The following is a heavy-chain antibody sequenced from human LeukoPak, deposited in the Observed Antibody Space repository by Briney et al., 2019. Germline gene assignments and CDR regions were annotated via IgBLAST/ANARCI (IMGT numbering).Heavy chain of an antibody. V-gene: IGHV3-7*01. CDR2: IKQDGSGR. D-gene: IGHD1-26*01. J-gene: IGHJ4*02. CDR3: AKDTVGALDY. Sequence: GGSLRLSCAASGFTFSTSWMAWVRQAPGEGLEWVANIKQDGSGRFYVDSVKGRFTISRDNDKNSLSLQMNSLRAEDTAVYYCAKDTVGALDYWGQGTLVTVSS. CDR1: GFTFSTSW.